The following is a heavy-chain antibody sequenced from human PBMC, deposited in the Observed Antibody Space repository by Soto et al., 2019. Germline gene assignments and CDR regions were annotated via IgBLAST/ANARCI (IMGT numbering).Heavy chain of an antibody. D-gene: IGHD2-15*01. Sequence: EVQLLESGGGLVQPGGSLRLSCAASGFTFSSYAMSWVRQAPGKGLEWVSAISGSSSTIYYADSVKGRFTISRDNAKNSLDLQMNSLRDEDTAVYYCARDIKCSGGSCCSVRKWRPIDYWGQGTLVTVSS. CDR2: ISGSSSTI. CDR1: GFTFSSYA. CDR3: ARDIKCSGGSCCSVRKWRPIDY. J-gene: IGHJ4*02. V-gene: IGHV3-48*02.